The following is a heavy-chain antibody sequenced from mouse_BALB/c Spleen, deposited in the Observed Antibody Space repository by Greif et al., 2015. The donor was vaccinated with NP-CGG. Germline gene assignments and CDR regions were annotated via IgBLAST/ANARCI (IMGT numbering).Heavy chain of an antibody. CDR3: ARDDYDDGAWFAY. J-gene: IGHJ3*01. V-gene: IGHV2-9*02. CDR2: IWAGGST. D-gene: IGHD2-4*01. CDR1: GFSLTSYG. Sequence: VQLQQSGPGLVAPSQSLSITCTVSGFSLTSYGVHWVRQPPGKGLEWLGVIWAGGSTNYNSALMSRLSISKDNSKSQVFLKMNSLQTDDTAMYYCARDDYDDGAWFAYWGQGTLVTVSA.